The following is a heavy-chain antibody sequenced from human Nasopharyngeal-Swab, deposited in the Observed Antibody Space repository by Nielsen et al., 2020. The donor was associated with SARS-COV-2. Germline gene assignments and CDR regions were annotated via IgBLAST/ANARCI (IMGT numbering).Heavy chain of an antibody. J-gene: IGHJ6*02. CDR3: ARDGNHLRGVNIVLMVYADYGMDV. CDR2: INPVSGDT. D-gene: IGHD2-8*01. CDR1: GFTFTDYY. Sequence: ASVNVSCKASGFTFTDYYIHWIRQAPAHGLEWMGWINPVSGDTSYEQKFQGRVTMTRDTSISTAYMELSTLRSDDTAVYYCARDGNHLRGVNIVLMVYADYGMDVWGQGTTVTVSS. V-gene: IGHV1-2*02.